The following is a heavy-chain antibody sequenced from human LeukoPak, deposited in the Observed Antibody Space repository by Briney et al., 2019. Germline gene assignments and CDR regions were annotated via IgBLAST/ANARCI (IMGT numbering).Heavy chain of an antibody. D-gene: IGHD3-22*01. CDR2: INSDGSST. J-gene: IGHJ6*02. CDR1: GFTFSSYW. Sequence: PGGSLRLSCAASGFTFSSYWMHWVRQAPGKGLVWVSRINSDGSSTDYADSVRGRFTISRDNAKNTVYLQMNSLRAEDTAVYYCAREGGITMIVVVLYYYYGMDVWGQGTTVTVSS. V-gene: IGHV3-74*01. CDR3: AREGGITMIVVVLYYYYGMDV.